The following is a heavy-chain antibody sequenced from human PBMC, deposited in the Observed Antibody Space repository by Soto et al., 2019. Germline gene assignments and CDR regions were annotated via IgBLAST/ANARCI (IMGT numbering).Heavy chain of an antibody. CDR1: GFTFSIYA. D-gene: IGHD3-9*01. CDR3: ARGGHPHYDILTGSPYWYFNL. J-gene: IGHJ2*01. CDR2: ISRDDSST. V-gene: IGHV3-21*01. Sequence: PGGSLRLSCAASGFTFSIYAMAWVRQAPGKGLEWVSGISRDDSSTSYADSVEGRFTISRDNAKNTLYLQMNSLRGEDTAVYYCARGGHPHYDILTGSPYWYFNLWGRGTLVTVSS.